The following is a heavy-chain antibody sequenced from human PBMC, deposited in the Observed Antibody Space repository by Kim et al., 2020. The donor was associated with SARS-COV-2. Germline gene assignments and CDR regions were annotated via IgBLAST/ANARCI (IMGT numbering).Heavy chain of an antibody. D-gene: IGHD3-22*01. Sequence: SETLSLTCAVYGGSFSGYYWSWIRQRPGKGQEWIGEINHSGSTNYNPSLKSRVTISVDTSKNQCSLKLSSVTAADTAVYYCARGVSTEHDSSGYSFDYWGQGTLVTVSS. CDR3: ARGVSTEHDSSGYSFDY. CDR2: INHSGST. CDR1: GGSFSGYY. V-gene: IGHV4-34*01. J-gene: IGHJ4*02.